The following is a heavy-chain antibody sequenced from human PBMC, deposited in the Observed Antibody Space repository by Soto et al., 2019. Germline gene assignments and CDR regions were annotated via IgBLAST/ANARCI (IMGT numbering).Heavy chain of an antibody. CDR3: GCRVEDISYDYYGMDV. CDR1: GGSVRRNNW. J-gene: IGHJ6*02. D-gene: IGHD2-15*01. V-gene: IGHV4-4*02. Sequence: PSETRSLTGAVAGGSVRRNNWWCGGRQPPGKGLECIGEIHHRASINLKPSLKSRVTISVDRSKNEFSLKVKSVTAADTAVYYCGCRVEDISYDYYGMDVWGQGTTVTVSS. CDR2: IHHRASI.